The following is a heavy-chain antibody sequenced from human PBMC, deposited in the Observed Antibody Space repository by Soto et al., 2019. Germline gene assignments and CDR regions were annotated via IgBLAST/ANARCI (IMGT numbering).Heavy chain of an antibody. J-gene: IGHJ6*02. Sequence: QVQLVQAGAEVKNPGSSVHVSSKASGGTFSSYAISWVRQAPGQGLEWMGGIIHIFGTANYSKKFQVRVTIPADKYTSTAYMEMSSLRSEDTAVYYCARTREFGETQYSYYYYGMDVWGQGTTVTVSS. CDR1: GGTFSSYA. V-gene: IGHV1-69*06. D-gene: IGHD3-10*01. CDR3: ARTREFGETQYSYYYYGMDV. CDR2: IIHIFGTA.